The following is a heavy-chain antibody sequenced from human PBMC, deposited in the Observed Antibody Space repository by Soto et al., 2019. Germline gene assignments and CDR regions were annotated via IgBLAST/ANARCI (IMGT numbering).Heavy chain of an antibody. J-gene: IGHJ5*02. D-gene: IGHD2-15*01. Sequence: ASVKVSCKASVYTLTSNDSNWVRQATGQGLEWMGWMNPNSGNTGYAQKFQGRVTMTRNTSISTAYMELSSLRSEDTAVYYCARSILGYCSGGSCYSGRSWFDPWGQGTLVTVSS. CDR1: VYTLTSND. V-gene: IGHV1-8*01. CDR2: MNPNSGNT. CDR3: ARSILGYCSGGSCYSGRSWFDP.